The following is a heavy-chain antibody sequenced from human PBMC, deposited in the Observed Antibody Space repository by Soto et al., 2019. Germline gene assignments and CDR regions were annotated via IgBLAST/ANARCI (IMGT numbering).Heavy chain of an antibody. CDR2: IYPGDSDT. CDR1: GYSFTSYW. J-gene: IGHJ3*02. D-gene: IGHD1-7*01. Sequence: GESLKISCKGSGYSFTSYWIGWVRQMPGKGLEWMGIIYPGDSDTRYSPSFQGEVTISADKSISTAYLQWSSLKASDTAMYCCARQPVYINWNYDDAFDIWGQGTMVTVSS. CDR3: ARQPVYINWNYDDAFDI. V-gene: IGHV5-51*01.